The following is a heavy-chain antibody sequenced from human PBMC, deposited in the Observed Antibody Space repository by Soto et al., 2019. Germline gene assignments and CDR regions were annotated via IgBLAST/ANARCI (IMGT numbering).Heavy chain of an antibody. J-gene: IGHJ6*03. V-gene: IGHV4-39*01. CDR1: GGSMSSSTSY. Sequence: SXTLCLTCAVSGGSMSSSTSYWGWIRQPPGKGLEWIGSINYSGSTYYSPSLKSRVTISADTSKNQFSLKLSSVTAADTAVYYCARPVNYYYYYMDVWGKGTMVTVSS. CDR3: ARPVNYYYYYMDV. CDR2: INYSGST.